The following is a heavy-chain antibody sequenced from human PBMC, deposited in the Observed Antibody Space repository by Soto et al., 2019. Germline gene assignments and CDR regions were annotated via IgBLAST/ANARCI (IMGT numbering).Heavy chain of an antibody. V-gene: IGHV1-69*13. CDR3: ARDLSESIAADGTNRDYYYGMDV. J-gene: IGHJ6*02. CDR2: IIPIFGTA. Sequence: GASVKVSCKASGGTFSSYAISWVRQAPGQGLEWMGGIIPIFGTANYAQKFQGRVTITADESTSTAYMELSSLRSEDTAVYDCARDLSESIAADGTNRDYYYGMDVWGQGTTVTVSS. D-gene: IGHD6-13*01. CDR1: GGTFSSYA.